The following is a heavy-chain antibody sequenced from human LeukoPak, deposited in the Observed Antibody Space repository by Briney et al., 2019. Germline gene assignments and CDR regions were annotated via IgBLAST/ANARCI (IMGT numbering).Heavy chain of an antibody. CDR3: ATGVVWGSSDY. CDR1: GFTVSSNY. J-gene: IGHJ4*02. V-gene: IGHV3-53*01. D-gene: IGHD3-16*01. CDR2: IYSGGST. Sequence: GGSLRLSCAASGFTVSSNYMSWVRQPPGKGLEWVSVIYSGGSTYYADSVKGRFTISRDNFKNTLYLQMNSLRADDTAVYYCATGVVWGSSDYWGQETLVIVSS.